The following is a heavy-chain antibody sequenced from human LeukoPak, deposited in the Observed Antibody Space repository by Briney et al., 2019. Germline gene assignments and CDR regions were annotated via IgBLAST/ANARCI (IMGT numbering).Heavy chain of an antibody. CDR2: ISGSGGST. CDR1: GFTFSSYA. D-gene: IGHD1-1*01. V-gene: IGHV3-23*01. J-gene: IGHJ4*02. Sequence: GGSLRLSCAASGFTFSSYAMSWVRQAPGKGLEWVSGISGSGGSTYYADSVKGRFTISRDNSKNTLYLQMNNLRAEDTAVYYCAKDLSYNYGATKDYWGQGTLVTVSS. CDR3: AKDLSYNYGATKDY.